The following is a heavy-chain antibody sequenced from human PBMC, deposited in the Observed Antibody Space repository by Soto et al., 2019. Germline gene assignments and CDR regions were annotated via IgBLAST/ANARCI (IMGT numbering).Heavy chain of an antibody. CDR1: GFTFSSYS. CDR3: ARDGGHYDFWRERRDAYMDV. V-gene: IGHV3-48*01. D-gene: IGHD3-3*01. CDR2: ISSSSSTI. Sequence: GSLRLSCAASGFTFSSYSMNWVRQAPGKGLEWVSYISSSSSTIYYADSVKGRFTISRDNAKNSLYLQMNSLRAEDTAVYYCARDGGHYDFWRERRDAYMDVWGKGTTVTVSS. J-gene: IGHJ6*03.